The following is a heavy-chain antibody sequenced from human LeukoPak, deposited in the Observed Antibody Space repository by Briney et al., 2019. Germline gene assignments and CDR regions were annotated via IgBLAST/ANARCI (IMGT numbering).Heavy chain of an antibody. CDR3: ARDLLHCNSTSCGY. Sequence: GGSLRLSCAASGSTFSSYWMSWVRQAPGKGLEWVANIKQDGSEKYYVDSVKGRFTISRDNAKNSLYLQMNGLRAEDTAVYYCARDLLHCNSTSCGYWGQGTLVTVSS. CDR1: GSTFSSYW. V-gene: IGHV3-7*01. D-gene: IGHD2-2*01. J-gene: IGHJ4*02. CDR2: IKQDGSEK.